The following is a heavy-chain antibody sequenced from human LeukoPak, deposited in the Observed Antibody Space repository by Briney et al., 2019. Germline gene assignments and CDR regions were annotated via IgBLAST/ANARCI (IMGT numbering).Heavy chain of an antibody. Sequence: GGSLRLSCEGSGFTFSDLYMSWIRQAPGKRLEWVSYISSGSTYTNYADSVEGRFTISRDNAKNSLYLKMNSLRAEDTAVYYCARGDYGGDYFDYWGQGTLVTVSS. V-gene: IGHV3-11*05. CDR1: GFTFSDLY. D-gene: IGHD4-23*01. CDR2: ISSGSTYT. J-gene: IGHJ4*02. CDR3: ARGDYGGDYFDY.